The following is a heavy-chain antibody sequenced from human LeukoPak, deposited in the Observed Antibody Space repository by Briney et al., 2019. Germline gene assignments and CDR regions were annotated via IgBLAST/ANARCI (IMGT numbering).Heavy chain of an antibody. CDR2: ITSSGAAT. CDR1: GFTFSGYA. CDR3: AKDRPNYYGSNGHYYKLNGDC. J-gene: IGHJ4*02. D-gene: IGHD3-22*01. Sequence: PGGSLRLSCAASGFTFSGYAMSWVRQAPGKWLEWVSSITSSGAATYYADSVKGRSTISRDNSDNTLYLQMNSLRAEDTAVYYCAKDRPNYYGSNGHYYKLNGDCSSQGTLVTVSS. V-gene: IGHV3-23*01.